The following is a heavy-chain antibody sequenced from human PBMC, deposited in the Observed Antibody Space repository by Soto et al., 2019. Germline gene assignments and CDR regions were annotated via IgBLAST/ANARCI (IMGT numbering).Heavy chain of an antibody. CDR3: ARDYDSSGYPIDY. D-gene: IGHD3-22*01. CDR2: IIPILGIA. Sequence: QVQLVQSGAEVKKPGSSVKVSCKASGGTFSSYTISWVRQAPGQGLEWMGRIIPILGIANYAQKFQGRVTITADKSTSTAYMELSSLRSEDTAVYYCARDYDSSGYPIDYWGQGTLVTVSS. J-gene: IGHJ4*02. V-gene: IGHV1-69*08. CDR1: GGTFSSYT.